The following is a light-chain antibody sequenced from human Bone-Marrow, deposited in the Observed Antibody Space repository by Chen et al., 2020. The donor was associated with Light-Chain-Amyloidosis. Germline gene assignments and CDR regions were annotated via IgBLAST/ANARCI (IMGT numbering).Light chain of an antibody. Sequence: QSVLTQPPSVSGAPGQRVTISCTGISSNIGAGYGVHWYQQLPGTAPKLLIYATDNRPSGVPDRFSGSRSGTSASLAITGLQAEDEADYYCQSYDTRLSGLYVFGTGTKVTVL. CDR2: ATD. V-gene: IGLV1-40*01. CDR1: SSNIGAGYG. CDR3: QSYDTRLSGLYV. J-gene: IGLJ1*01.